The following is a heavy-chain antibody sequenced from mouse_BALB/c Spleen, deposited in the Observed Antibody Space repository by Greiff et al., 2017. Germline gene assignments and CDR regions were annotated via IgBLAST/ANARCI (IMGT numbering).Heavy chain of an antibody. CDR2: INPSTGYT. Sequence: VQLQQSGAELMKPGASVKMSCKASGYTFTSYWMHWVKQRPGQGLEWIGYINPSTGYTEYNQKFKDKATLTADKSSSTAYMQLSSLTSEDSAVYYCARDRSDVWGAGTTVTVSS. CDR3: ARDRSDV. V-gene: IGHV1S26*01. D-gene: IGHD2-14*01. CDR1: GYTFTSYW. J-gene: IGHJ1*01.